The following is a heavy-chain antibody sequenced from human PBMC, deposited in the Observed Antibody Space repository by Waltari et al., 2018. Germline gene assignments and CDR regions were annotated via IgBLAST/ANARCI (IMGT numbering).Heavy chain of an antibody. CDR3: ARRAAIAATGPTYYMDV. CDR2: IYHSGSN. V-gene: IGHV4-38-2*01. D-gene: IGHD6-13*01. Sequence: QVQLQESGPGLVKPSETLSLTCAVSGYSISSGYYWGWIRQPPGKGLEWIGRIYHSGSNHYNPSLKGRVTISVDTSKNQFSLKLSSVTAADTAVYYCARRAAIAATGPTYYMDVWGKGTTVTVSS. CDR1: GYSISSGYY. J-gene: IGHJ6*03.